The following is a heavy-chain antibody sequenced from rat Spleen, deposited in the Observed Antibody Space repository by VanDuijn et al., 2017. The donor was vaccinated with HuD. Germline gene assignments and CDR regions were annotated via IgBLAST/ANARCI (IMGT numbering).Heavy chain of an antibody. CDR3: ARHNSGYGVMDA. V-gene: IGHV5-22*01. D-gene: IGHD4-3*01. CDR1: GFTFSYYY. J-gene: IGHJ4*01. Sequence: EVQLVESGGGLVQPGRSMKLSCAASGFTFSYYYMAWVRQAPKKGLEWVASISYEGSSTYYGDSVKGRFTISRDNAKSTLYLQMDSLRSEDTATYYCARHNSGYGVMDAWGQGASVTVSS. CDR2: ISYEGSST.